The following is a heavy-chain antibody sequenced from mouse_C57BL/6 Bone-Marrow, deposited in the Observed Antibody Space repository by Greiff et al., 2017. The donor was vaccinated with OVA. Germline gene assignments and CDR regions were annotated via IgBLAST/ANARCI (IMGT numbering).Heavy chain of an antibody. D-gene: IGHD1-1*01. CDR2: IAPNSGGT. V-gene: IGHV1-72*01. CDR1: GYAFTRYW. CDR3: ARCYYGSSSYWYFDV. J-gene: IGHJ1*03. Sequence: VQLQQPGAELVKPGASVKLSCKASGYAFTRYWMHWVKQSPGRGLEWIGRIAPNSGGTKYNEKFKSKATLTVDKPSSTDYMQLSSLTSEDSAVYYCARCYYGSSSYWYFDVWGTGTTVTVSS.